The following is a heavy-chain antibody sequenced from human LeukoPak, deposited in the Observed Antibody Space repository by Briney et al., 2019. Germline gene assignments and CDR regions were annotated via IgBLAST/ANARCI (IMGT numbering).Heavy chain of an antibody. D-gene: IGHD1-26*01. CDR1: GFTFSNAW. CDR2: IKSKTDGGTT. J-gene: IGHJ4*02. Sequence: GGSLRLSCAASGFTFSNAWMSWVRQAPGKGLEWVGRIKSKTDGGTTDYAAPVKGRFTISRDDSKNTLYLQMNSLKTEDTAVYYCTTDPEWEPSRVYYFDYWGQGTLVTVSS. CDR3: TTDPEWEPSRVYYFDY. V-gene: IGHV3-15*01.